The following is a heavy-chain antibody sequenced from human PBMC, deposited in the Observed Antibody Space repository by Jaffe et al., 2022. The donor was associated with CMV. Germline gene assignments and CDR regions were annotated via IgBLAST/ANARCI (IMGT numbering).Heavy chain of an antibody. D-gene: IGHD2-2*01. CDR2: IIGTGGST. V-gene: IGHV3-23*01. CDR3: AKDQSVPAYYYGMDV. CDR1: GFTSGFTFSSYA. Sequence: EVQLLESGGGLVQPGGSLRLSCVASGFTSGFTFSSYAMNWVRQAPGKGLEWVSGIIGTGGSTYYADSVKGRFTISRDNSKNTLYLQMNSLRAEDTAVYYCAKDQSVPAYYYGMDVWGQGTTVTVSS. J-gene: IGHJ6*02.